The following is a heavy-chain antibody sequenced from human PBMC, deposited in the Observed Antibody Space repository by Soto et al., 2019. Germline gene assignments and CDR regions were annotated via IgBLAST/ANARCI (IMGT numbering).Heavy chain of an antibody. Sequence: SESLSLTCTVSGGSISSDGYYWSWIRQHPGKGLEWIGYIYYSGSTYYNPSLKSRVIISVDTSKNQFSLKLSSVNAADTAVYFCARRLEYXYGSGSYRTYYFDYWGQGTPVTVSS. J-gene: IGHJ4*02. CDR3: ARRLEYXYGSGSYRTYYFDY. CDR1: GGSISSDGYY. V-gene: IGHV4-31*03. CDR2: IYYSGST. D-gene: IGHD3-10*01.